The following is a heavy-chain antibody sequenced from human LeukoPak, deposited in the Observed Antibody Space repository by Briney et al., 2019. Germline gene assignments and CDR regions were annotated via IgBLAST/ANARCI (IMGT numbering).Heavy chain of an antibody. Sequence: ASVKVSCKASGYTFTSYGISWVRQAPGQGLEWMGWISAYNGNTNYAQKLQGRVTMTTDPSTSTAYMELRSLRSDDTAVYYCARPGWGAAAGPIDYWGQGTLVTVSS. CDR2: ISAYNGNT. V-gene: IGHV1-18*01. CDR3: ARPGWGAAAGPIDY. CDR1: GYTFTSYG. D-gene: IGHD6-13*01. J-gene: IGHJ4*02.